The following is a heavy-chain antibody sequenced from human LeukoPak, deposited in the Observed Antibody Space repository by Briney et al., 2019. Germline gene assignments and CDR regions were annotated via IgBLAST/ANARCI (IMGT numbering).Heavy chain of an antibody. CDR2: IYTSGST. CDR3: ARQGLLWFGGPRVFDY. CDR1: EFTFTTYA. D-gene: IGHD3-10*01. J-gene: IGHJ4*02. Sequence: GSLRLSCAASEFTFTTYARSWSRPPAGKGLEWIGRIYTSGSTNYNPSFKSRVTISVDTSKNQFSLKLSSVTAPDTAVYYCARQGLLWFGGPRVFDYWGQGTLVTDSS. V-gene: IGHV4-59*10.